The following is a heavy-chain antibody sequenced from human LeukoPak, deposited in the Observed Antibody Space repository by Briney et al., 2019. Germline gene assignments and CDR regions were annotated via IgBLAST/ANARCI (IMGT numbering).Heavy chain of an antibody. CDR1: GFTFSTSG. CDR3: AKGIVIVSATGVDY. Sequence: PGGSLRLSCAASGFTFSTSGMHWVRQAPGKGLEWVAFIRYDGRNKYYVESVKGRFTLPRDNSKNTLYLQMNSLRAEDTAVYYCAKGIVIVSATGVDYWGQGTLVTVSS. J-gene: IGHJ4*02. CDR2: IRYDGRNK. D-gene: IGHD2/OR15-2a*01. V-gene: IGHV3-30*02.